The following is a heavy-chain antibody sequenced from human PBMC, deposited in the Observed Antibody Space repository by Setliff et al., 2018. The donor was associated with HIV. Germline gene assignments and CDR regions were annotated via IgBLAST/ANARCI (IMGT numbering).Heavy chain of an antibody. CDR2: INPNMGDT. D-gene: IGHD3-9*01. CDR1: GYKFTGHH. V-gene: IGHV1-2*06. Sequence: GASVKVSCKASGYKFTGHHIQWMRQAPGQGLEWMGRINPNMGDTQYAQKFKGRIIMTRETSINTVYMELSSLTSYDTALYYCARQDIPTGYYLFDYWGQATQVTVS. J-gene: IGHJ4*02. CDR3: ARQDIPTGYYLFDY.